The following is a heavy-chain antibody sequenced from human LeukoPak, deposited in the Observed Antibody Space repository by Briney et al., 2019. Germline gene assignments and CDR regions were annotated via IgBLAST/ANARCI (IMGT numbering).Heavy chain of an antibody. CDR3: AREGSTSCFDY. Sequence: SETLSLTCTVSGGSISSYYWSWIRQPPGKGLEWIGYIYYSGSTNYNPSLKSRVTISVDTSKNQFSLKLSSVTAADTAVYYCAREGSTSCFDYWGQGTLVTVSS. J-gene: IGHJ4*02. V-gene: IGHV4-59*01. CDR2: IYYSGST. D-gene: IGHD2-2*01. CDR1: GGSISSYY.